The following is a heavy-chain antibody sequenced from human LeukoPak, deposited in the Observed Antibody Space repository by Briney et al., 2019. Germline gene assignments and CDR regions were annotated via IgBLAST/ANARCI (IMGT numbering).Heavy chain of an antibody. CDR3: ARTPTGTTEGYFDY. CDR2: IDWDDDK. J-gene: IGHJ4*02. V-gene: IGHV2-70*04. D-gene: IGHD1-7*01. CDR1: GFSLSTSGMR. Sequence: ESGPTLVNPTQTLTLTCTFSGFSLSTSGMRVSWIRQPPGKALEWLARIDWDDDKFYSTSLKTRLTISKDTSKNQVVPTMTNMDPVDTATYYCARTPTGTTEGYFDYWGQGTLVTVSS.